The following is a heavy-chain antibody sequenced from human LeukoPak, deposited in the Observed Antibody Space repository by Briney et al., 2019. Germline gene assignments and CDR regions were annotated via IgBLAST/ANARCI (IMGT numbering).Heavy chain of an antibody. Sequence: ASVKVSCKASGYTFTSHYMHWVRQAPGQGLEWMGVINPSGGSTNCAQKFQGRVTMTRDTSTSTVYMELSRLRSEDTAVFYCARNHYYDILTGYVTYGMDVWGQGTTVTVSS. J-gene: IGHJ6*02. CDR2: INPSGGST. V-gene: IGHV1-46*01. CDR1: GYTFTSHY. CDR3: ARNHYYDILTGYVTYGMDV. D-gene: IGHD3-9*01.